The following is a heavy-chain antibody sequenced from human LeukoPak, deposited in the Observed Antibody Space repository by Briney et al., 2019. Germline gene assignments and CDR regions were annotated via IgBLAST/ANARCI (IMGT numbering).Heavy chain of an antibody. CDR2: ISYSGST. J-gene: IGHJ4*02. CDR3: ARVPPYSSGRGGFDY. Sequence: SETLSLTCTVSGGSISSYYWSWIRQPPGKGLEGIAYISYSGSTFYNPSLKSRVTISVDTSKNQFSLKLNSLTAADTAVYYSARVPPYSSGRGGFDYWGLGTLVTVSS. D-gene: IGHD6-19*01. V-gene: IGHV4-59*01. CDR1: GGSISSYY.